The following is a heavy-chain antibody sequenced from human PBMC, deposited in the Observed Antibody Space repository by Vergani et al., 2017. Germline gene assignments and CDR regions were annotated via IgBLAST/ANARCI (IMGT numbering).Heavy chain of an antibody. D-gene: IGHD3-16*01. CDR3: AKDPPLTFCSTVVAHFDY. CDR2: IYTSGST. Sequence: QVQLQESGPGLVKPSETLSLTCTVSGGSISSYYWSWIRQPAGKGLEWIGRIYTSGSTNYNPSLKSRVTMSVDTSKNQFSLKLSSVTAADTAVYYCAKDPPLTFCSTVVAHFDYWGQGTLVTVSS. CDR1: GGSISSYY. V-gene: IGHV4-4*07. J-gene: IGHJ4*02.